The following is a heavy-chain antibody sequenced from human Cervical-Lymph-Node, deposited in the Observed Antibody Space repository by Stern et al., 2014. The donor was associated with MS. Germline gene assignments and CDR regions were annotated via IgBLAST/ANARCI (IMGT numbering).Heavy chain of an antibody. CDR1: GFTFAAHA. CDR2: INWNGGKS. J-gene: IGHJ4*02. D-gene: IGHD3-3*01. CDR3: AKDINDYWSGPADY. Sequence: VQLVESGGGLVQPGSSLRLSCAASGFTFAAHAMHWVRQAPGTGLEWVSGINWNGGKSGYADVVEGRFTISRDNAKNSLYLQINSLRVEDTAFYYCAKDINDYWSGPADYWCQGTLVTVSS. V-gene: IGHV3-9*01.